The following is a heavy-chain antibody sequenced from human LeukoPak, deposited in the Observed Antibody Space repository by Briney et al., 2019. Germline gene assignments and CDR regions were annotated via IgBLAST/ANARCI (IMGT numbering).Heavy chain of an antibody. CDR3: ARGTIAAAGYYYFDY. J-gene: IGHJ4*02. CDR2: IKQDGSEK. V-gene: IGHV3-7*04. D-gene: IGHD6-13*01. Sequence: GGSLRLSCAASGFTFSSYWMSWVRQAPGKGLEWVANIKQDGSEKYYVDSVKGRFTISRDNAKNSLYLQMNSLRAEDTAVYYCARGTIAAAGYYYFDYWGQGTQVAVSS. CDR1: GFTFSSYW.